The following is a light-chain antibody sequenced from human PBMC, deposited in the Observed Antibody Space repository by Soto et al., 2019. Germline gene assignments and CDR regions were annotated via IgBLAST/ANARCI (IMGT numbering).Light chain of an antibody. V-gene: IGLV2-23*02. CDR3: CSYAGGSTYV. CDR1: SSDVGLYNL. J-gene: IGLJ1*01. Sequence: QSVLPQPASVSGSPGQSITISCTGTSSDVGLYNLVSWYQHHPGKAPKLMIHEVSKRPSGVSSRFSGSKSGNTASLTISGLQAEDEADYYCCSYAGGSTYVFGTGTKAPS. CDR2: EVS.